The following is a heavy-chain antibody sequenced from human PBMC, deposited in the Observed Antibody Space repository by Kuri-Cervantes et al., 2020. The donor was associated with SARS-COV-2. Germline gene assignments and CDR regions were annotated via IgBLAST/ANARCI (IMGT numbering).Heavy chain of an antibody. Sequence: SETLSLTCTVSGGSISSNSYYWGWIRQPPGKGLEWIGSIYHSGSTYYNPSLKSRVTISVDTSKNQFSLKLSSVTAADTAVYYCARVRYCSSTSCRLGWYFDLWGRGTLVTVSS. V-gene: IGHV4-39*07. D-gene: IGHD2-2*01. CDR1: GGSISSNSYY. CDR2: IYHSGST. J-gene: IGHJ2*01. CDR3: ARVRYCSSTSCRLGWYFDL.